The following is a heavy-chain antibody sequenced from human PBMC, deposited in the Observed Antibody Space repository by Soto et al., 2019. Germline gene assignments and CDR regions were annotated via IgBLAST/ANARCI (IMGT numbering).Heavy chain of an antibody. D-gene: IGHD6-19*01. CDR3: ARDRYSSGPFGY. J-gene: IGHJ4*02. CDR1: GFTFSSYA. CDR2: ISYDGSNK. V-gene: IGHV3-30-3*01. Sequence: QVQLVESGGGVVQPGRSLRLSCAASGFTFSSYAMHWVRQAPGKGLEWVAVISYDGSNKYYADSVKGRFTISRDNSKNTLYLQMNSLRAEDTAVYYCARDRYSSGPFGYWGQGTLVTVSS.